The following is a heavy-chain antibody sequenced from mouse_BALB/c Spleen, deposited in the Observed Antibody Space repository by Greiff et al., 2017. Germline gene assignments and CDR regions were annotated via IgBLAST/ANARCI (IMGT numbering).Heavy chain of an antibody. D-gene: IGHD1-2*01. V-gene: IGHV1-9*01. CDR1: GYTFSSYW. CDR2: ILPGSGST. Sequence: QVQLQQSGAELMKPGASVKISCKATGYTFSSYWIEWVKQRPGHGLEWIGEILPGSGSTNYNEKFKGKATFTADTSSNTAYMQLSSLTSEDSAVYSCARRRITTATYRYFDVWGAGTTVTVSS. J-gene: IGHJ1*01. CDR3: ARRRITTATYRYFDV.